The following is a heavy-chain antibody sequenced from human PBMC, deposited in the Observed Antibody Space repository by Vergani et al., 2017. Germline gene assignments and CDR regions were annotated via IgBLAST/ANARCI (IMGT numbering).Heavy chain of an antibody. D-gene: IGHD3-3*01. CDR1: GYSISSGYY. CDR3: ARLGDFWSGYYTGSDAFDI. J-gene: IGHJ3*02. V-gene: IGHV4-38-2*01. Sequence: QVQLQESGPGLVKPSETLSLTCAVSGYSISSGYYWGWIRQPPGKGLEWIVSIDHSGSTYYNPSIKSRVTISVNTTKNQYSLKLSSVTAADTAVYYCARLGDFWSGYYTGSDAFDIWGQGTMVTVSS. CDR2: IDHSGST.